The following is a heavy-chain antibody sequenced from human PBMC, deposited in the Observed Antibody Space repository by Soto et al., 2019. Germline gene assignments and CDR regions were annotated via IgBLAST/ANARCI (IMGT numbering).Heavy chain of an antibody. CDR2: IYSGGGT. D-gene: IGHD4-17*01. CDR1: VFIVSNNY. V-gene: IGHV3-66*01. J-gene: IGHJ4*02. Sequence: EVQLVQSGGGLVQPGGSLRLSCAASVFIVSNNYMSWVRQAPGKGLGWVSHIYSGGGTDYAESVKGRFTISRDNSKNTLYLQMNSLKAEDTAIYYCATRMTTAPYWGQGTVVTVSS. CDR3: ATRMTTAPY.